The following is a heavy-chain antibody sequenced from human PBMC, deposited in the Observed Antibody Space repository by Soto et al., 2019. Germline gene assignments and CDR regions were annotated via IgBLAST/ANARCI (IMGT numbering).Heavy chain of an antibody. CDR3: ARESLTVFGVVIIPPYGMDV. Sequence: PGGSLRLSCAASGFTFSSYEMNWVRQAPGKGLEWVSYISSSGSTIYYADSVKGRCTISRDNAKNSLYLQMNSLRAEDTAVYYCARESLTVFGVVIIPPYGMDVWGQGTTVTVSS. D-gene: IGHD3-3*01. CDR1: GFTFSSYE. V-gene: IGHV3-48*03. J-gene: IGHJ6*02. CDR2: ISSSGSTI.